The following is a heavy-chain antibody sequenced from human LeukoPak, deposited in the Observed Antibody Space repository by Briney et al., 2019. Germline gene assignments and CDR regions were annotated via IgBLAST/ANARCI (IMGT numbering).Heavy chain of an antibody. CDR3: ARGHGQ. V-gene: IGHV3-66*01. CDR1: GFTFSSYS. Sequence: QSGGSLRLSCAASGFTFSSYSMNWVRQAPGKGLEWVSVIYTGGTAAYTDSVKGRFTISRDTSKNTLYLQMNSLTVEDTAVYYCARGHGQWGQGTLVTVSS. CDR2: IYTGGTA. J-gene: IGHJ4*02.